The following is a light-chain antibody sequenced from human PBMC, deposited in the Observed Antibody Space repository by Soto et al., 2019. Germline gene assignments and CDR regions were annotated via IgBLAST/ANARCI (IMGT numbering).Light chain of an antibody. CDR3: GTWDSSLSAVV. J-gene: IGLJ3*02. Sequence: QAVVTQPPSVSAAPGQKVTISCSGSSSNIGNNYVSWYQQFPGTAPKLLMYDNNQRLSDIPDRFSGSKSGTSATLGITGLQTGDEADYYCGTWDSSLSAVVFGGGTKLTVL. V-gene: IGLV1-51*01. CDR2: DNN. CDR1: SSNIGNNY.